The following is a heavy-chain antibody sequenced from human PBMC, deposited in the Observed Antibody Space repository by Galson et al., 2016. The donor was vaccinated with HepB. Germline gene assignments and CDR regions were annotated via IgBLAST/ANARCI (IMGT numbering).Heavy chain of an antibody. D-gene: IGHD2-15*01. CDR2: ISDNTAGT. J-gene: IGHJ6*02. Sequence: SLRLSCAASGFTFSSYSMTWVRQAPGKGLEWVSDISDNTAGTKYADSVKGRFTISRDNSKNTVYLQMNSLRGEDTALYYCAKRMSYSFYYARDIWGLGTTVTVSS. CDR1: GFTFSSYS. CDR3: AKRMSYSFYYARDI. V-gene: IGHV3-23*01.